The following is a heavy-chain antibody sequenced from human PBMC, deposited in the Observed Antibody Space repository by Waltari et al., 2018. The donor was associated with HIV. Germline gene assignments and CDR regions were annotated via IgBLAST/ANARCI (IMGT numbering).Heavy chain of an antibody. V-gene: IGHV3-7*01. CDR1: GFTFNKYW. J-gene: IGHJ4*02. D-gene: IGHD3-22*01. CDR2: IKQDESEK. Sequence: EVQLVESGGGLVQPGGSLRLSCAASGFTFNKYWMTWVRQAPGKGLEWVAKIKQDESEKYYVDSLKGRFTISRDNAKNSLFLQMNSLRVEDTAVYYCAREALYDSSGYYFDYWGQGTLVTVPS. CDR3: AREALYDSSGYYFDY.